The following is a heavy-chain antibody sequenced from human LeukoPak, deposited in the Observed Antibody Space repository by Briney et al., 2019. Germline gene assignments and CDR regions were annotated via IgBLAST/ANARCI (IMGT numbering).Heavy chain of an antibody. CDR3: ARECCSGGSCYRIDS. CDR2: ITSSSIYI. CDR1: GFIFSSYS. D-gene: IGHD2-15*01. V-gene: IGHV3-21*01. J-gene: IGHJ4*02. Sequence: GGSLRLSRAASGFIFSSYSMTWVREAPGKGLGWVSPITSSSIYIYYADSVKGRFTISRDNAKNSLYLQMNSLRAEDTAVYYCARECCSGGSCYRIDSWGQGTLVTVSS.